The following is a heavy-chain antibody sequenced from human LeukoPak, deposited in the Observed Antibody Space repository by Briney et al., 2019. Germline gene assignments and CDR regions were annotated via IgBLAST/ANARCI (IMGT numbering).Heavy chain of an antibody. Sequence: SETLSLTCTVSGGSISSHYWTWIRQPPGKGLEWIGYIYNTGTTNYNPSLKSRVTISLDTSKNQFSLKLTYVTAADTAVYFCARDDYGVFDAFDVWGQGTVVAVSS. CDR1: GGSISSHY. V-gene: IGHV4-59*08. CDR2: IYNTGTT. CDR3: ARDDYGVFDAFDV. D-gene: IGHD3-16*01. J-gene: IGHJ3*01.